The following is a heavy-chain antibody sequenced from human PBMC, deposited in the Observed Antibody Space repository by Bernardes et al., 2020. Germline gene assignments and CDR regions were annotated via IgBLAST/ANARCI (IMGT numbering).Heavy chain of an antibody. CDR2: VSYDGSNK. V-gene: IGHV3-30*18. CDR1: GFPFSSYG. J-gene: IGHJ4*02. Sequence: GGSLRLSCEASGFPFSSYGMHWVRQAPDKGLEWVAVVSYDGSNKYYADSVKGRFTISRDNPKNTLYLQMNSLRADDTAVYYCAKDRTRERYCSGSNCRTLYFDYWGQGTLVTVSS. D-gene: IGHD2-15*01. CDR3: AKDRTRERYCSGSNCRTLYFDY.